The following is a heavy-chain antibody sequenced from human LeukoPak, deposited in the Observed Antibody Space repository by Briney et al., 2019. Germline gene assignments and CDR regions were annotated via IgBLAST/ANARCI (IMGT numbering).Heavy chain of an antibody. J-gene: IGHJ4*02. CDR1: GYTFTSYG. V-gene: IGHV1-18*01. Sequence: ASVKVSCKASGYTFTSYGISWVRQAPGQGLEWMGWVSAYNGNTNYAQKLQGRVTMATDTSTSTAYMELRSLRSDDTAVYYCARVCWWGSSTSCYGFDYWGQGTLVTVSS. CDR2: VSAYNGNT. D-gene: IGHD2-2*01. CDR3: ARVCWWGSSTSCYGFDY.